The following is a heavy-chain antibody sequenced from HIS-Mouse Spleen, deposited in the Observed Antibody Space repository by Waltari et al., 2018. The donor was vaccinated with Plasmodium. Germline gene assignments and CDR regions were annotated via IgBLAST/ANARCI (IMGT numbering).Heavy chain of an antibody. V-gene: IGHV4-39*07. J-gene: IGHJ4*02. Sequence: QLQLQESGPGLVKPSETLSRTRTVSGSSISSSRYYWGWIRQPPGKGLEGIGSIYYSGSTYYNPSLKSRVTISVDTSKNQFSLKLSSVTAADTAVYYCARDRITGTSYFDYWGQGTLVTVSS. CDR3: ARDRITGTSYFDY. D-gene: IGHD1-7*01. CDR1: GSSISSSRYY. CDR2: IYYSGST.